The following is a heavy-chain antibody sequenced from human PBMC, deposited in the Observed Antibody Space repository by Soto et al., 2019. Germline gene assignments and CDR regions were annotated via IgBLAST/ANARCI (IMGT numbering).Heavy chain of an antibody. Sequence: VGSLRLSCAASGGSFNSYDMHWVRQSPGKGPEWVAIISYDGSNTYYSDSVRGRFTISRDNSKDTLYLQMHSLRSEDTAIYYCARISRYCSADDCNAWGQGTQVTVSS. CDR3: ARISRYCSADDCNA. V-gene: IGHV3-30*03. D-gene: IGHD2-15*01. CDR1: GGSFNSYD. J-gene: IGHJ5*02. CDR2: ISYDGSNT.